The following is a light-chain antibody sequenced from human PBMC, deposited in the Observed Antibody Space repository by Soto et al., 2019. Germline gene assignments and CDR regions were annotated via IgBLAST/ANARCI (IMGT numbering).Light chain of an antibody. CDR2: EVS. CDR1: SSDVGGYNY. V-gene: IGLV2-14*01. CDR3: SSYTSSSTLYV. J-gene: IGLJ1*01. Sequence: QSALTQPASVSGSPGQSITISCTGTSSDVGGYNYASWYQQHPGKAPKLMIYEVSNRPSGVSNRFSGSKSGNTASLTISGLQAEDEADYYCSSYTSSSTLYVFRTGTKLTVL.